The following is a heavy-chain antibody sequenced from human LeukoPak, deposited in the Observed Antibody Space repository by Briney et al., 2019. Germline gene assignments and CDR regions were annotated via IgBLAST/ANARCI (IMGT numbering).Heavy chain of an antibody. CDR1: GFTFSSYA. D-gene: IGHD5-12*01. J-gene: IGHJ4*02. CDR3: AKDWGYSGYWFDY. CDR2: ISYDGSNK. V-gene: IGHV3-30*04. Sequence: PGRSLRLSCAASGFTFSSYAMHWVRQAPGKGLEWVAVISYDGSNKYYADSVKGRFTISRDNSKNTLYLQMNSLRTEDTAVYYCAKDWGYSGYWFDYWGQGTLVTVSS.